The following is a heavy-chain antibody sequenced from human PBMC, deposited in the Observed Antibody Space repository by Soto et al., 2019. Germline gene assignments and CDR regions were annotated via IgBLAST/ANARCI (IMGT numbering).Heavy chain of an antibody. Sequence: PGGSLRLSCAASGVTFSSYAMHWVRQAPGRGLEWVSAIGGSSGTTYYADSVKGRFTISRDNSKNTVFLQMNSLRAEDTAVYYCANGLISMTYWGQGSLVTVSS. CDR1: GVTFSSYA. V-gene: IGHV3-23*01. CDR3: ANGLISMTY. D-gene: IGHD2-21*01. CDR2: IGGSSGTT. J-gene: IGHJ4*02.